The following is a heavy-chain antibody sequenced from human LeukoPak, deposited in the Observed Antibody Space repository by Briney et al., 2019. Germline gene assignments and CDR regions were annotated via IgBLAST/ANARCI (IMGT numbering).Heavy chain of an antibody. Sequence: GGSLRLSCVASGFTFSSYEMNWVRQAPGKGLEWVSYISSSGSTIYYADSVKGRFTISRDNAKNSLYLQMNSLRAEDTAVYYCARASDIVVVPAARVDYFDYWGQGTLVTVSS. CDR2: ISSSGSTI. CDR3: ARASDIVVVPAARVDYFDY. V-gene: IGHV3-48*03. CDR1: GFTFSSYE. J-gene: IGHJ4*02. D-gene: IGHD2-2*01.